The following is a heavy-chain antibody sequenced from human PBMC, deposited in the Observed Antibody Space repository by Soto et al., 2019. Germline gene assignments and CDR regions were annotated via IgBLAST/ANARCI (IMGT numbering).Heavy chain of an antibody. CDR2: ISGSGGST. V-gene: IGHV3-23*01. CDR1: GFTFSSYA. J-gene: IGHJ4*02. CDR3: AKDHDYYDSSGYYYY. D-gene: IGHD3-22*01. Sequence: LSLTCAASGFTFSSYAMSWVRQAPGKGLEWVSAISGSGGSTYYADSVKGRFTITRDNSKNTLYLQMNSLRAEDTAVYYCAKDHDYYDSSGYYYYWGQGTLVTVSS.